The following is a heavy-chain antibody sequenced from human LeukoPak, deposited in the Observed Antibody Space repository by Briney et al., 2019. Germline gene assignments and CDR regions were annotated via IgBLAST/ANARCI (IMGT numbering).Heavy chain of an antibody. CDR3: ARDRDSSGYYYV. J-gene: IGHJ4*02. CDR1: GFPVSSDF. CDR2: IYSGGST. V-gene: IGHV3-53*01. Sequence: PGGSLRLSCAASGFPVSSDFMSWVRQAPGQGLEWGSVIYSGGSTYYADSVKGRFTISRDNSKNTLYLQMNSLRAEDTAVYYCARDRDSSGYYYVWGQGTLVTVSS. D-gene: IGHD3-22*01.